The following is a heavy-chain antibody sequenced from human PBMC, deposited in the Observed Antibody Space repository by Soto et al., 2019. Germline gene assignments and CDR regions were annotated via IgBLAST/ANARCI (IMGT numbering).Heavy chain of an antibody. Sequence: EVQLVESGGGLVKPGGSLRLSCAASGFTFSSYSMNWVRQAPGKGLEWVSSISSSSSYIYYADSVKGRFTISRDNAKNSLYLQMNSLRAEDTAVYYCARDKFHGYSISWNPLDYWGQGTLITVSS. V-gene: IGHV3-21*01. CDR1: GFTFSSYS. CDR3: ARDKFHGYSISWNPLDY. CDR2: ISSSSSYI. J-gene: IGHJ4*02. D-gene: IGHD6-13*01.